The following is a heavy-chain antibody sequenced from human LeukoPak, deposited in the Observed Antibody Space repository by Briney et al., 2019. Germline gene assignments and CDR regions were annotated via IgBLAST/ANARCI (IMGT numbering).Heavy chain of an antibody. D-gene: IGHD3-22*01. J-gene: IGHJ4*02. V-gene: IGHV1-18*01. CDR1: GYTFTSYG. CDR3: ARGRHYYDSSGYYRDY. CDR2: ISAYNGNT. Sequence: ASVKVSCKASGYTFTSYGISWVRQAPGQGLEWMGWISAYNGNTNYAQKFQGRVTITADKSTSTAYMELSSLRSEDTAVYYCARGRHYYDSSGYYRDYWGQGTLVTVSS.